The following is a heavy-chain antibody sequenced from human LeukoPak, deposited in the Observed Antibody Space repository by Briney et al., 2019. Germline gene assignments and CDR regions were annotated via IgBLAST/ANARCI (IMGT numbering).Heavy chain of an antibody. J-gene: IGHJ4*02. CDR3: AKTYNSGWPDY. CDR1: GFTFSSYA. CDR2: ISGSGGST. Sequence: GGSLRLSCAASGFTFSSYAMNWVRQAPGKGLEWVSTISGSGGSTYYADSVKGRFTISRDNSKNTLYLQINSLRAEDTAVYYCAKTYNSGWPDYWGQGTLVTVSS. V-gene: IGHV3-23*01. D-gene: IGHD6-19*01.